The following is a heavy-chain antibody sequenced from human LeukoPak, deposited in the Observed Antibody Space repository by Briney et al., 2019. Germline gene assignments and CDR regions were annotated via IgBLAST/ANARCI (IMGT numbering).Heavy chain of an antibody. CDR2: IYDSGST. V-gene: IGHV4-39*01. CDR1: GGSIRSSYYY. Sequence: PSETLSLTGTVSGGSIRSSYYYWGWIRQPPGKGLEWIGSIYDSGSTYYNPSLKSRVTISVDTSKNQFSLKLNSVTAADTAVYYCARTGYSSGWYFDYWGQGTLVTVSS. J-gene: IGHJ4*02. CDR3: ARTGYSSGWYFDY. D-gene: IGHD6-19*01.